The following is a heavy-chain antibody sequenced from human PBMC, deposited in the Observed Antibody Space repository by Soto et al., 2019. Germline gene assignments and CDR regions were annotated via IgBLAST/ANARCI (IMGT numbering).Heavy chain of an antibody. CDR2: IYYSGST. D-gene: IGHD2-21*02. Sequence: SETLSLTCTVSVGSISSYYWSWIRQPPGKGLEWIGYIYYSGSTNYNPSLKSRVTISVDTSKNQFSLKLSSVTAADTAVYYCATQGHPYCGGDCYFFDYWGQGTLVTVSS. J-gene: IGHJ4*02. CDR1: VGSISSYY. CDR3: ATQGHPYCGGDCYFFDY. V-gene: IGHV4-59*01.